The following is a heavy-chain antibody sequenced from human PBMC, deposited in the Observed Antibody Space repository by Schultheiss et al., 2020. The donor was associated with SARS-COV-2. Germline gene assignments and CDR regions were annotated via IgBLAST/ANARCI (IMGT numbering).Heavy chain of an antibody. CDR1: GFTFSSYW. Sequence: GGSLRLSCAASGFTFSSYWMHWVRQAPGKGLEWVGFIRSKAYGGTTEYAASVKGRFTISRDDSKSIAYLQMNSLKTEDTAVYYCTRAQSYYDSSGTTGAFDIWGQGTMVTVSS. J-gene: IGHJ3*02. CDR3: TRAQSYYDSSGTTGAFDI. V-gene: IGHV3-49*04. CDR2: IRSKAYGGTT. D-gene: IGHD3-22*01.